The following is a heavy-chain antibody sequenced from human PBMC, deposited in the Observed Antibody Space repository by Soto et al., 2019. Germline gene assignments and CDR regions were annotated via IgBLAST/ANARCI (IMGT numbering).Heavy chain of an antibody. V-gene: IGHV3-30*04. J-gene: IGHJ6*01. D-gene: IGHD5-12*01. CDR1: GFSFSTYA. CDR2: ISYDGRET. CDR3: ARDQLDVARVYRRDV. Sequence: QVQLEESGGGVVQPGRSLRLSCAAPGFSFSTYAMHWVRQAPGKGLEWVALISYDGRETNYAHSVKGRFTIPRDNSKNTRDLQINCAGPAERAVYFCARDQLDVARVYRRDVWGQGSTVTV.